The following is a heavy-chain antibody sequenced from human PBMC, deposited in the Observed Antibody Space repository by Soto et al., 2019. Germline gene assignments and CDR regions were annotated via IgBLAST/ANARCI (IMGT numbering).Heavy chain of an antibody. Sequence: EVQLVESGGGLVQPGESLRLSCAASGFTFSSYWMHWVRQAPGKGLVWVSRINSDGSRTNYADSVKGRFTVSRDNAKNTQYLQMNSLRAEDTAVYSCARVLTGSWNWFDPGAREPWSPSLQ. V-gene: IGHV3-74*01. CDR2: INSDGSRT. CDR1: GFTFSSYW. CDR3: ARVLTGSWNWFDP. J-gene: IGHJ5*02. D-gene: IGHD6-13*01.